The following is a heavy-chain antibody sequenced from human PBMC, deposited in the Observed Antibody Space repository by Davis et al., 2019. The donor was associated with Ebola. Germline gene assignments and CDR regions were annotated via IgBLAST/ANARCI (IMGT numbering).Heavy chain of an antibody. D-gene: IGHD3-10*01. CDR2: INPSGGST. J-gene: IGHJ4*02. CDR3: ARGDQSHYYYGSGSYYAY. V-gene: IGHV1-46*01. Sequence: ASVKVSCKASGYTFTSYYMHWVRQAPGQGLEWMGIINPSGGSTSYAQKFQGRVTMARDTSTSTVYMELSSLRSEDTAVYYCARGDQSHYYYGSGSYYAYWGQGTLVTVSS. CDR1: GYTFTSYY.